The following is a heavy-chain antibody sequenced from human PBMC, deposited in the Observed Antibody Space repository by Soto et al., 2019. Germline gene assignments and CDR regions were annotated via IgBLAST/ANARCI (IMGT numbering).Heavy chain of an antibody. CDR2: ISGSSTST. CDR1: GFTFSSYA. D-gene: IGHD3-10*01. J-gene: IGHJ4*02. CDR3: AKDPSSGFAMENYFDY. Sequence: EVQLSGSGGGLVQPGGSLRLSCAASGFTFSSYAMSWVRQAPGKGLEWVSAISGSSTSTYYADAVKCRFTISRDNSKNTLYLQMNSLRAEDTAVYYCAKDPSSGFAMENYFDYWGQGTLVTVSS. V-gene: IGHV3-23*01.